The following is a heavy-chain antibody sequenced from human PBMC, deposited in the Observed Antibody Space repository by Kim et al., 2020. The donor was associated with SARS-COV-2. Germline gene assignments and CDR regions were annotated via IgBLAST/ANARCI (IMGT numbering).Heavy chain of an antibody. CDR1: GGSISSGDYY. J-gene: IGHJ6*03. CDR2: TSHTGSA. D-gene: IGHD1-20*01. Sequence: SETLSLTCTVSGGSISSGDYYWSWLRQRLGKGLEWIGYTSHTGSAFFTPSLKSRVLIYVDRSRNQFSLRMTSVTAADTAAYCCARVPSEVGRLPGVHNFFYYYFDVWGKGATVTVSS. CDR3: ARVPSEVGRLPGVHNFFYYYFDV. V-gene: IGHV4-31*02.